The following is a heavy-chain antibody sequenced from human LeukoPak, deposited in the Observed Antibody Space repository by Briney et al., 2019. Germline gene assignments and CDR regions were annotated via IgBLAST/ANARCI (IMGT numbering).Heavy chain of an antibody. V-gene: IGHV3-48*01. CDR1: GFTFSSYS. Sequence: GGSLRLSCAASGFTFSSYSMNWVRQAPGKGLEWVSSISGSGSRISYAGSVKGRFTISRENAKNSLFLQMNSLRTEDTAVYYCAKGDSSDYLDYYYYMDVWGKGTTVTVSS. J-gene: IGHJ6*03. CDR3: AKGDSSDYLDYYYYMDV. CDR2: ISGSGSRI. D-gene: IGHD3-22*01.